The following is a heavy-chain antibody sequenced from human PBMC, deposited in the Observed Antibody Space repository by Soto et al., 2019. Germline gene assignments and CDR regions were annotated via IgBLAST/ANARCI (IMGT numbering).Heavy chain of an antibody. CDR3: AAGRDLQYFAIDAFDI. V-gene: IGHV3-21*01. D-gene: IGHD3-9*01. CDR1: GFTFSTYA. Sequence: GGSLRLSCAASGFTFSTYAMSWVRQAPGKGLEWVSFIGGSSSYIYYADSVKGRFTISRNNAKNSLYLQMNSLRAEDTAVYYCAAGRDLQYFAIDAFDIWGQGTMVTVSS. CDR2: IGGSSSYI. J-gene: IGHJ3*02.